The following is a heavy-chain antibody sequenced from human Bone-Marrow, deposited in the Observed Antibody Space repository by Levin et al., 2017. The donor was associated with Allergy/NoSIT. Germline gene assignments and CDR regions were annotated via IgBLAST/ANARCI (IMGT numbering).Heavy chain of an antibody. CDR1: GFTFSSYD. CDR2: IGTAGDT. Sequence: PGGSLRLSCAASGFTFSSYDMHWVRQATGKGLEWVSAIGTAGDTYYPGSVKGRFTISRENAKNSLYLQMNSLRAGDTAVYYCARDNDFWSGSGERYFDLWGRGTLVTVSS. CDR3: ARDNDFWSGSGERYFDL. D-gene: IGHD3-3*01. J-gene: IGHJ2*01. V-gene: IGHV3-13*01.